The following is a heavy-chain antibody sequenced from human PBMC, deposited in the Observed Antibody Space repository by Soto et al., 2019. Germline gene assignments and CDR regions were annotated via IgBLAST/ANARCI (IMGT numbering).Heavy chain of an antibody. CDR1: GFSFSSYG. D-gene: IGHD4-17*01. CDR3: ARDGNYGEHGGYFDY. J-gene: IGHJ4*02. CDR2: ISYDGSNK. Sequence: QVQLVESGGGVVQPGRSLRLSCAASGFSFSSYGMHWVRQAPGKGLEWVAVISYDGSNKYYADSVKGRFTISRDNSKNPLYMQTNSLSAEDTAVYYCARDGNYGEHGGYFDYWGQGTLVTVSS. V-gene: IGHV3-30*03.